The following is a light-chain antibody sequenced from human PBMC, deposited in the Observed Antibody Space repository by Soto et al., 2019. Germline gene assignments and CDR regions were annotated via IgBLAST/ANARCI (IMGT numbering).Light chain of an antibody. CDR1: QDISSW. V-gene: IGKV1-12*01. Sequence: DIQMTQSPSSVSASVGDRVTITCRASQDISSWLAWYQQKPGKAPSLLIYGASSLQSGVPSRFSGSGSGTDFTLTISSLQPEDVATYFCQQANYFPLLTFGGGTRVEI. J-gene: IGKJ4*01. CDR3: QQANYFPLLT. CDR2: GAS.